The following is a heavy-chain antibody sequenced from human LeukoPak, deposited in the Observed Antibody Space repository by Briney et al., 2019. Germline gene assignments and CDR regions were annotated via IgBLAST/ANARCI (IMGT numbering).Heavy chain of an antibody. CDR1: GFTFSNYW. J-gene: IGHJ4*02. Sequence: PGGSLRLSCAASGFTFSNYWMHWVRQAPGEGLVWVSRINTDESGTSYADSVKGRFTISRDNAKNTLYLQMNSLRPEDTAVYYCARDGSLPDYWGQGTLVTVSP. CDR2: INTDESGT. V-gene: IGHV3-74*01. CDR3: ARDGSLPDY.